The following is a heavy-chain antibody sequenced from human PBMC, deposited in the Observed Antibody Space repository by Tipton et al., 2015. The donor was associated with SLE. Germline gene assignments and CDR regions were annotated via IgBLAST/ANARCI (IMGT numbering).Heavy chain of an antibody. J-gene: IGHJ6*02. CDR3: ARGPRAPLYYYYYYGLDV. V-gene: IGHV4-59*01. Sequence: TLSLTCNVSGGSMRSYFWSWFRQPPGKRLERIGYINNTGTTDYNPSLKGRVTISVDTPKKQFSLTLSSVTAADTAVYFCARGPRAPLYYYYYYGLDVWGQGTTVTVSS. CDR1: GGSMRSYF. D-gene: IGHD3-16*01. CDR2: INNTGTT.